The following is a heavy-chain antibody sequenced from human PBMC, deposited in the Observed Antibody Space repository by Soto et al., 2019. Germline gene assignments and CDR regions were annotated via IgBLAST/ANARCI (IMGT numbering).Heavy chain of an antibody. V-gene: IGHV1-2*02. CDR1: GYPVTAYY. CDR3: ARGGGVGVAGSAAFDM. CDR2: INPATGAA. J-gene: IGHJ3*02. Sequence: QLHLVQSGAVVKKPGASVTVSCSASGYPVTAYYMHWVRQAPGRGLEWMGGINPATGAAKYTQTFQGRVTMTRDTSTSTVFMELIGLTSEDTAVFYCARGGGVGVAGSAAFDMWGQGTLVTVSS. D-gene: IGHD3-3*01.